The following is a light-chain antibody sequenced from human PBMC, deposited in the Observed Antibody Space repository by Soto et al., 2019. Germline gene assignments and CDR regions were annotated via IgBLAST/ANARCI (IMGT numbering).Light chain of an antibody. CDR2: SNN. V-gene: IGLV1-44*01. CDR1: SSNIGSNT. J-gene: IGLJ2*01. Sequence: QSVLTQPPSASGTPGQRVTISCSGSSSNIGSNTVNWYQQLPGTAPKLLIYSNNQRPSGVPDRFSGSKSGTSASLAISGLQSEDEAHYYCPAWDDSLNGVVFGGGTKLTVL. CDR3: PAWDDSLNGVV.